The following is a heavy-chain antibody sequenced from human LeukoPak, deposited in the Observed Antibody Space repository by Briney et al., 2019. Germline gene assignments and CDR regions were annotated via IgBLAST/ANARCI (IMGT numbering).Heavy chain of an antibody. D-gene: IGHD6-13*01. CDR1: GFSFSSYA. V-gene: IGHV3-23*01. Sequence: PGGSLRLSCAASGFSFSSYAMSWVRQAPGKGLEWVSAISGSGGSTYYADSVKGRFTISRDNSKNTLYLQMNSLRAEDTAVYYCAKDPPGPGIAAAVWYFDYWGQGTLVTVSS. CDR2: ISGSGGST. J-gene: IGHJ4*02. CDR3: AKDPPGPGIAAAVWYFDY.